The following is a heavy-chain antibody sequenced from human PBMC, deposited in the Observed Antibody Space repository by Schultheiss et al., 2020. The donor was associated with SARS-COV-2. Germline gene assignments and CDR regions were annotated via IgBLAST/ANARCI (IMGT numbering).Heavy chain of an antibody. J-gene: IGHJ4*02. CDR1: GFTFSNYA. CDR2: ISSSGGST. Sequence: GESLKISCAASGFTFSNYAMSWVRQAPGKGLEWVSRISSSGGSTYYADSVKGRFTISRDNSKNTLYLQMNSLRAEDTAVFYCAKHLDTGGYYYFDYWGQGTLVTVSS. V-gene: IGHV3-23*01. D-gene: IGHD3-22*01. CDR3: AKHLDTGGYYYFDY.